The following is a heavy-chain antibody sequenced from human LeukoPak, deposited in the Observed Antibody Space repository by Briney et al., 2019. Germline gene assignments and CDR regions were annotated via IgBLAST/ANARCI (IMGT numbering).Heavy chain of an antibody. Sequence: GGTLRLSCAASGFTFSNYGMSWVRQAPGKGLEWVSAIRGGGYTYYADSVKGRFTISRDNAKNSLYLQMNSLRAEDTAVYYCARGLGYYYGSGSYYQSWFDPWGQGTLVTVSS. D-gene: IGHD3-10*01. V-gene: IGHV3-21*04. CDR3: ARGLGYYYGSGSYYQSWFDP. J-gene: IGHJ5*02. CDR2: IRGGGYT. CDR1: GFTFSNYG.